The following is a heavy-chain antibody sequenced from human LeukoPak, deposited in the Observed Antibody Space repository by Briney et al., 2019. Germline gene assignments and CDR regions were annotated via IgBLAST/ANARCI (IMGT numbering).Heavy chain of an antibody. CDR3: AREAVAGTGRGLDY. J-gene: IGHJ4*02. Sequence: SETLSLTCIVSGGSISSSSYYWGWIRQPPGKGLEWIASIYYSGTTYHNPSLKSRVTISVDTSKNQFSLKMTSVTAADTAVYYCAREAVAGTGRGLDYWGQGTLVTVSS. V-gene: IGHV4-39*07. CDR1: GGSISSSSYY. D-gene: IGHD6-19*01. CDR2: IYYSGTT.